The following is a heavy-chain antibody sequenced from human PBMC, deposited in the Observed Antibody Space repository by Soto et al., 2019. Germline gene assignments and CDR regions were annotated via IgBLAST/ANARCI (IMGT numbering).Heavy chain of an antibody. Sequence: SETLSLTCTVSDDSISSGDYYWSWIRQPPGKGLEWIGYIYYSGSAYYNPSLKSRVSMSVDTSKNTLYIQMNTLRAEDTAVYYCARTVVATPYYFDYWGLGTLVTVSS. CDR2: IYYSGSA. D-gene: IGHD2-2*01. V-gene: IGHV4-30-4*01. CDR3: ARTVVATPYYFDY. J-gene: IGHJ4*02. CDR1: DDSISSGDYY.